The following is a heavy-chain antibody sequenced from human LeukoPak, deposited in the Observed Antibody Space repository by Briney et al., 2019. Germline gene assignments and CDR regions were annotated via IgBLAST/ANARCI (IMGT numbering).Heavy chain of an antibody. CDR2: IYGTGTT. CDR3: AREARYYDILTGFHNYSGVDV. J-gene: IGHJ6*02. CDR1: GFTVTSSY. Sequence: GGSLRLSCAGSGFTVTSSYMTWVRQAPGKGLECVSAIYGTGTTYYADSVKGRFTVSRDSSSNTLQLQMNSLRAEDSAVYYCAREARYYDILTGFHNYSGVDVWGQGTTVTVSS. D-gene: IGHD3-9*01. V-gene: IGHV3-66*01.